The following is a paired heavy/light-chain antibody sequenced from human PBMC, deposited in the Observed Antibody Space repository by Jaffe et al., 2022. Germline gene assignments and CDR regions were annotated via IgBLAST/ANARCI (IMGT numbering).Heavy chain of an antibody. D-gene: IGHD3-22*01. CDR3: TRVSITMIVVEKNAFDI. Sequence: EVQLVESGGGLVQPGRSLRLSCTASGFTFGDYAMSWVRQAPGKGLEWVGFIRSKAYGGTTEYAASVKGRFTISRDDSKSIAYLQMNSLKTEDTAVYYCTRVSITMIVVEKNAFDIWGQGTMVTVSS. CDR1: GFTFGDYA. V-gene: IGHV3-49*04. J-gene: IGHJ3*02. CDR2: IRSKAYGGTT.
Light chain of an antibody. J-gene: IGKJ5*01. CDR2: AAS. CDR3: QQANSFPPS. V-gene: IGKV1-12*01. Sequence: DIQMTQSPSSVSASVGDRVTITCRASQGISSWLAWYQQKPGKAPKLLIYAASSLQSGVPSRFSGSGSGTDFTLTISSLQPEDFATYYCQQANSFPPSFGQGTRLEIK. CDR1: QGISSW.